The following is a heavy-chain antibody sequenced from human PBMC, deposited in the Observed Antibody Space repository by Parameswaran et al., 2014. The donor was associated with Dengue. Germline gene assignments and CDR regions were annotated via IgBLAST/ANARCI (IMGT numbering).Heavy chain of an antibody. D-gene: IGHD2-2*01. CDR3: ARFDCSSTSCYRFLDP. CDR2: ISSSSSYI. V-gene: IGHV3-21*01. J-gene: IGHJ5*02. Sequence: PGKGLEWVSSISSSSSYIYYADSVKGRFTISRDNAKNSLYLQMNSLRAEDTAVYYCARFDCSSTSCYRFLDPWGQGTLVTVSS.